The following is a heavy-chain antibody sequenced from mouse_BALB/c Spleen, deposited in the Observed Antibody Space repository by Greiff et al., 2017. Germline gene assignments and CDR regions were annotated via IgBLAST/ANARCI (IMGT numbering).Heavy chain of an antibody. CDR1: GFSLTSYG. V-gene: IGHV2-9*02. D-gene: IGHD2-3*01. J-gene: IGHJ2*01. CDR3: ARDGGVYDGYYDYFDY. CDR2: IWAGGST. Sequence: VQRVESGPGLVAPSQSLSITCTVSGFSLTSYGVHWVRQPPGKGLEWLGVIWAGGSTNYNSALMSRLSISKDNSKSQVFLKMNSLQTDDTAMYYCARDGGVYDGYYDYFDYWGQGTTLTVSS.